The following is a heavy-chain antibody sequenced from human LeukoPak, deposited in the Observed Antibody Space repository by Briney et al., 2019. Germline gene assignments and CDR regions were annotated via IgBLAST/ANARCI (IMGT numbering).Heavy chain of an antibody. D-gene: IGHD2-15*01. CDR1: GFTFSDYY. J-gene: IGHJ4*02. Sequence: AESLRLSCAASGFTFSDYYLSWIRQAPGKGLEWGSDISSSGSTIYYAHSVRGRFTISRDTGNNSLYLQMNSLRAEHTAVYYCARGYCSGGSCGRIVDYWGPGTLVTVSS. CDR2: ISSSGSTI. CDR3: ARGYCSGGSCGRIVDY. V-gene: IGHV3-11*01.